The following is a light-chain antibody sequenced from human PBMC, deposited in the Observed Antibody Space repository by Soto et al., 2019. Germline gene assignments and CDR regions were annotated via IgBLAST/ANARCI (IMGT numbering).Light chain of an antibody. Sequence: EIVMTQSPATLSVSPGERATLSCRASQSVSSNLAWYQQKPGQAPRLVIYGASTRATGIPARFSGSGSGTEFTLTINSLQSEDFAVYYCQQYNNWPRWTFGQGTKVDIK. CDR1: QSVSSN. CDR2: GAS. J-gene: IGKJ1*01. CDR3: QQYNNWPRWT. V-gene: IGKV3-15*01.